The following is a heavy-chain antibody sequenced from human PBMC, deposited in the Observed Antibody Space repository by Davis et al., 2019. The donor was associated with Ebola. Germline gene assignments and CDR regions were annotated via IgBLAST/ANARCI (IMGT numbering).Heavy chain of an antibody. CDR1: GGSFSGYY. D-gene: IGHD3-3*01. Sequence: SETLSLTCAVYGGSFSGYYWSWIRQPPGKGLEWIGEINHSGSTNYNPSLKSRVTISVDTSKNQFSLKLSSVTAADTAVYYWARTDYYFWSGYYTDNWFDPWGQGTLVTVSS. J-gene: IGHJ5*02. CDR3: ARTDYYFWSGYYTDNWFDP. V-gene: IGHV4-34*01. CDR2: INHSGST.